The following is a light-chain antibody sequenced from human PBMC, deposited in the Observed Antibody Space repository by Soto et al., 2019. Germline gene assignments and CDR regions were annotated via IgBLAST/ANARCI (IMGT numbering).Light chain of an antibody. V-gene: IGKV3-15*01. Sequence: IVMPQSPATLSVSPGERATLSCRASQSVATNLAWYQQKLGQAPRLLIYAASTRATGIPARFSGSESGTEFTLTISSLQSEDFAIYYCQQYRNWPVTFGGGTKVDI. CDR1: QSVATN. J-gene: IGKJ4*01. CDR2: AAS. CDR3: QQYRNWPVT.